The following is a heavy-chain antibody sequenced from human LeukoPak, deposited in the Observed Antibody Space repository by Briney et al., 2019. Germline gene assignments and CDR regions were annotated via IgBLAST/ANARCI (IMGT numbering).Heavy chain of an antibody. Sequence: SETLSLTCAVYGGSFRGYYWSWIRQPPGKGLEWIGEINHSGSTNYNPSLKSRVTISVDTSKNQFSLKLSSVTAADTAVYYCARAPPVDMIAAAASNWFDPWGQGTLVTVSS. J-gene: IGHJ5*02. V-gene: IGHV4-34*01. CDR1: GGSFRGYY. CDR3: ARAPPVDMIAAAASNWFDP. CDR2: INHSGST. D-gene: IGHD6-13*01.